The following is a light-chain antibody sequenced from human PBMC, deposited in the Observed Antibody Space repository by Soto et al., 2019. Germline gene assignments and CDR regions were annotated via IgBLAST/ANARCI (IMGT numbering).Light chain of an antibody. J-gene: IGKJ4*01. CDR3: QQRSNWPPD. CDR2: DAS. V-gene: IGKV3-11*01. CDR1: QSVSSY. Sequence: DIVLTQSPATLSLSPGERATLSCRASQSVSSYLAWYQQKPGQAPRLLIYDASNRATGIPARFSGSGSGTDFTLTISSLESEDFAVYYCQQRSNWPPDFGGGTKVEIK.